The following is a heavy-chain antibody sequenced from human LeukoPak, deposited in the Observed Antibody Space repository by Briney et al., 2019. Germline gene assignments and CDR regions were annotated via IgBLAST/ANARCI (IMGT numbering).Heavy chain of an antibody. D-gene: IGHD5-18*01. V-gene: IGHV3-74*01. Sequence: QPGGSLRLSCAASGFTFSSYWMHWVRQAAGKGLVWVSRINSDGSSTSYADSVKGRFTISRDNAKNTLYLQMNSLRTEDTAMYYCAKDMGYTFGHAFDYWGQGTLVTVSS. CDR1: GFTFSSYW. J-gene: IGHJ4*02. CDR2: INSDGSST. CDR3: AKDMGYTFGHAFDY.